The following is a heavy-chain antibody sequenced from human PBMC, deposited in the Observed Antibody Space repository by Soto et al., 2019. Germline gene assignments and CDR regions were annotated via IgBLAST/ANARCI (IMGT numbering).Heavy chain of an antibody. Sequence: PSETLSLTSSISCVYLSRVGYYLGWLRQHPGEGLEWLGYIYYSGSTNYNPSLKSRVTISVDTSKNQFSLKLSSVTAADTAVYYCASRRRGDFWSGYDYYYYYMDVWGKGTTVTVSS. CDR1: CVYLSRVGYY. CDR3: ASRRRGDFWSGYDYYYYYMDV. V-gene: IGHV4-31*03. D-gene: IGHD3-3*01. CDR2: IYYSGST. J-gene: IGHJ6*03.